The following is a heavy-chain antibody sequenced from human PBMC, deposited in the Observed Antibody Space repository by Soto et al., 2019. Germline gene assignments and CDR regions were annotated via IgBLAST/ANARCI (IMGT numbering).Heavy chain of an antibody. CDR1: GFSLSTRGVG. CDR2: IYWNDDK. CDR3: AHIIKQLFHDY. Sequence: QITLKESGPTLVKPTQTLTLTCTFSGFSLSTRGVGEGWIRQPPGKALEWLALIYWNDDKRYSPSLKSRLTITKDTSKNQVVLTMTNMDPVDTVTYYCAHIIKQLFHDYWGQGTLVTVSS. J-gene: IGHJ4*02. V-gene: IGHV2-5*01. D-gene: IGHD6-13*01.